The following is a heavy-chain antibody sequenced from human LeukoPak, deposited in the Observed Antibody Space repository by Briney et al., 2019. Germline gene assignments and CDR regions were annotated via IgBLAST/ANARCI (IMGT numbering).Heavy chain of an antibody. CDR1: GFTFSSYW. CDR2: INSDGSST. D-gene: IGHD3-3*01. J-gene: IGHJ6*03. V-gene: IGHV3-74*01. Sequence: GGSLRLSSPPSGFTFSSYWMHWVRQAPGKGLVWVSRINSDGSSTSYADSVKGRFTISRDNAKNTLYLQMNSLRAEDTAVYYCARVDRLYRYNYYYYMDVWGKGTTVTVSS. CDR3: ARVDRLYRYNYYYYMDV.